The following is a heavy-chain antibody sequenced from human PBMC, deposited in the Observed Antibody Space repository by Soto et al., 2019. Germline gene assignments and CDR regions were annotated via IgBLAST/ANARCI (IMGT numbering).Heavy chain of an antibody. CDR3: ARNYYDSSGYYLRFDY. D-gene: IGHD3-22*01. J-gene: IGHJ4*02. V-gene: IGHV3-21*01. Sequence: EVQLVESGGGLVKPGGSLRLSCAASGFTFSSYSMNWVRQAPGKGLEWVSSISSSSSYIYYADSVKGRFTISRDNAKNSLYLQMNSLRAEDTAVYYCARNYYDSSGYYLRFDYWGQGTLVTVSS. CDR2: ISSSSSYI. CDR1: GFTFSSYS.